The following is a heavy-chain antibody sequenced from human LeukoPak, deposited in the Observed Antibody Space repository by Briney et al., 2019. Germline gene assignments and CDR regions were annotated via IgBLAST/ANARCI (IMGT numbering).Heavy chain of an antibody. D-gene: IGHD6-13*01. Sequence: TTSETLSLTCIVSGGSISSSSYYWGWIRQPPGKGLEWIGSIYYSGSTYYNPSLKSRVTISVDTSKNQFSLKLSSVTAADTAVYYCAREGAAGVYWGQGTLVTVSS. V-gene: IGHV4-39*02. J-gene: IGHJ4*02. CDR2: IYYSGST. CDR3: AREGAAGVY. CDR1: GGSISSSSYY.